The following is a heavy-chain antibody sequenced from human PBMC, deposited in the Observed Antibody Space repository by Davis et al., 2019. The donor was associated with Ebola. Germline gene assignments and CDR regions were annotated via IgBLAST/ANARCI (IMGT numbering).Heavy chain of an antibody. Sequence: PGGSLRLSCAASGFTFSSYWMSWVRQAPGKGLEWVANIKEDGSEKYYVDSVKGRFTISRDNAQNSLYLQMNSLRAEDTAVDYCAREGDYGEGYFQHWGQGTPVTVSS. CDR2: IKEDGSEK. J-gene: IGHJ1*01. V-gene: IGHV3-7*01. D-gene: IGHD4-17*01. CDR1: GFTFSSYW. CDR3: AREGDYGEGYFQH.